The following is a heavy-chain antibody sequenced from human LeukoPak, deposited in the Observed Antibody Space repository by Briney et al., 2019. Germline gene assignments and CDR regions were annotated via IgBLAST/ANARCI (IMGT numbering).Heavy chain of an antibody. D-gene: IGHD3-9*01. V-gene: IGHV1-69*05. Sequence: SVKVSCKASGGTFSSYAISWVRQAPGQGLEWMGGIIPIFGTANYAQKFQGRVTMTRNTSISTAYMELSSLRSEDTAVYYCARVDYDILTGPIGYYYYYYMDVWGKGTTVTISS. CDR1: GGTFSSYA. J-gene: IGHJ6*03. CDR2: IIPIFGTA. CDR3: ARVDYDILTGPIGYYYYYYMDV.